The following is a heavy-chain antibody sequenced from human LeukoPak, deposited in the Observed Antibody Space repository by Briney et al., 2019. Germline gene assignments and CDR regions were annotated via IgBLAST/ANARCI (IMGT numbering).Heavy chain of an antibody. CDR1: GYTFTGYY. Sequence: ASVKVSCKASGYTFTGYYMHWVRQAPGQGLEWMGWINPNSGGTNYAQKFQGRVTMTRDTSISAAYMELTRLTSDDTAVYYCARETIAVLNWFDPWGQGTLVTVSS. D-gene: IGHD6-19*01. V-gene: IGHV1-2*02. CDR2: INPNSGGT. J-gene: IGHJ5*02. CDR3: ARETIAVLNWFDP.